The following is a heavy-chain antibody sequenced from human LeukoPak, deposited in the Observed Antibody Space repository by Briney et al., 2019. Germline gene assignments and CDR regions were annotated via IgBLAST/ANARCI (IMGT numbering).Heavy chain of an antibody. D-gene: IGHD3-22*01. V-gene: IGHV3-49*04. Sequence: GGSLILSCTTSGFTFGDYAMSWVRQAPGKGLEWVGFIRGKAYGGTTEYAASVKGRFTISRDDSKSIAYLQMNSLKTEDTAVYYCQTYYYDSSGYYYIDQWGQGTLVTVSS. CDR2: IRGKAYGGTT. CDR3: QTYYYDSSGYYYIDQ. J-gene: IGHJ4*02. CDR1: GFTFGDYA.